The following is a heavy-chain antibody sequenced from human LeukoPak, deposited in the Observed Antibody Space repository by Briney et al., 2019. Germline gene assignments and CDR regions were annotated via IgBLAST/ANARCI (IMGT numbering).Heavy chain of an antibody. Sequence: SETLSLTCTVSGGSISSYYWSWIRQPPGKGLEWIGYIYYSGSTNYNPSLKSRVTISVDTSKNQFSLKLCSVTAADTAVYYCARVGGRWLQWDYWGQGTLVTVSS. CDR2: IYYSGST. CDR1: GGSISSYY. D-gene: IGHD5-24*01. V-gene: IGHV4-59*01. CDR3: ARVGGRWLQWDY. J-gene: IGHJ4*02.